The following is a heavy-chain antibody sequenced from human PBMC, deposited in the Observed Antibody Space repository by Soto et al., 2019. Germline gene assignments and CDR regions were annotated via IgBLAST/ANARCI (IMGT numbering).Heavy chain of an antibody. D-gene: IGHD6-6*01. J-gene: IGHJ5*02. V-gene: IGHV3-74*01. CDR2: INSDGSST. Sequence: EVQLVESGGGLVQPGGSLRLSCAASGFTFSSYWMHWVRQAPGKGLVWVSRINSDGSSTSYADSVKGRFTISRDNGKNTLYRQMNSRRVEDKAVNYCARVYSGSSVMCAPWGQGTLVTVSS. CDR3: ARVYSGSSVMCAP. CDR1: GFTFSSYW.